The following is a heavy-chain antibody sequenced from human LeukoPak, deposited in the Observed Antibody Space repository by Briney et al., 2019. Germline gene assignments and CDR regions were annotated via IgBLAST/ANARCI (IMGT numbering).Heavy chain of an antibody. CDR3: TSWGDTTAEYFQR. CDR1: GFTFNRCW. D-gene: IGHD2-21*02. CDR2: INPDGRDT. V-gene: IGHV3-7*01. J-gene: IGHJ1*01. Sequence: PGGSLRLSCVVSGFTFNRCWMNWVSQAPGKGLEWVAHINPDGRDTYYVDSVKGRFTISRDNAENSMYLQMNSLRVEDTAVYYCTSWGDTTAEYFQRWGQGTLVTVSS.